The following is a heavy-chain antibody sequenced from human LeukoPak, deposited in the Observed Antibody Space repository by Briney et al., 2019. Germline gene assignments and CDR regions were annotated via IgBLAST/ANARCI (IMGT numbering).Heavy chain of an antibody. CDR2: ISGSGDST. D-gene: IGHD5-18*01. J-gene: IGHJ6*03. CDR1: GFTFRSDA. CDR3: AKMAAMDLSTFYYYYYYMDV. Sequence: VGSLRLSRAPSGFTFRSDAMSCVCAAPGEGVGWGSAISGSGDSTYSADSVKGRFTISRDNSKNTLYLQMNSLRAEDTAVYYCAKMAAMDLSTFYYYYYYMDVWGKGTTVTVSS. V-gene: IGHV3-23*01.